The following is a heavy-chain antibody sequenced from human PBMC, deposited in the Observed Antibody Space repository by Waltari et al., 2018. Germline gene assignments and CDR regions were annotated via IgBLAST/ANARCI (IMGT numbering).Heavy chain of an antibody. D-gene: IGHD4-4*01. J-gene: IGHJ4*02. V-gene: IGHV3-30*02. CDR1: GFTFSSYG. Sequence: QVQLVESGGGVVQPGGSLRLSCAASGFTFSSYGMHWVRQAPGKGLEWVAFIRYDGSNKYYADSVKGRFTISRDNSKNTLYLQMNSLRAEDTAVYYCARDESTRSYWGQGTLVTVSS. CDR2: IRYDGSNK. CDR3: ARDESTRSY.